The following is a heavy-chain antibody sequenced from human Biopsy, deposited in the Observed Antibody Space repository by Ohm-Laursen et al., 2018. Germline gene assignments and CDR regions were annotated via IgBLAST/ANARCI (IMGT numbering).Heavy chain of an antibody. D-gene: IGHD1-26*01. CDR2: VHRDGNT. CDR3: ARGRGALAPLDD. V-gene: IGHV3-66*01. J-gene: IGHJ4*02. Sequence: SLRLSCTASGFTMSINYMSWVRQVPGKGLEWVSLVHRDGNTYYADSVKGRFTVSRDSSKSTLFLQMNNLRVEDTAVYYCARGRGALAPLDDWGQGTLVTVS. CDR1: GFTMSINY.